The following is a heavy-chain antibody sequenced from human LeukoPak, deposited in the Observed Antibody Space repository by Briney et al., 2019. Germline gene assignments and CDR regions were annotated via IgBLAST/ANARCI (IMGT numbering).Heavy chain of an antibody. D-gene: IGHD5-12*01. CDR1: GFTVSSNY. J-gene: IGHJ3*02. CDR2: IYSGGST. Sequence: GGSLRLSCAASGFTVSSNYMSWVRQAPGKGLEWVSVIYSGGSTYYADSVKGRFTISRDNSKNTLYLQMGSLRAVDMAVYYCARAPGYSGYVVFDGFDMWGQGTMVTVSS. CDR3: ARAPGYSGYVVFDGFDM. V-gene: IGHV3-66*01.